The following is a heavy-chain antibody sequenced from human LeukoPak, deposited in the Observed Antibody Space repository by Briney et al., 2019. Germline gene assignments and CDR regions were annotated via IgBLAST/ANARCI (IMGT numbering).Heavy chain of an antibody. CDR2: IRNDESNK. CDR3: AKVIGGSSFWYARGFDY. D-gene: IGHD2-15*01. Sequence: PGGSLRLSCAASGFTLRTYGMHSVRQAPGEGLEWVAFIRNDESNKYYADSVKGRFTISRDNSKNTLYLQMNSLRPEDTAVYFCAKVIGGSSFWYARGFDYWGQGTLVTVSS. V-gene: IGHV3-30*02. CDR1: GFTLRTYG. J-gene: IGHJ4*02.